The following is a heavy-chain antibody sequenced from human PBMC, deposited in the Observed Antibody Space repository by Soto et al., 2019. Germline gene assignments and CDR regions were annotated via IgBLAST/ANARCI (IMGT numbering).Heavy chain of an antibody. CDR1: GYTFTSYY. CDR2: INPSGGST. V-gene: IGHV1-46*01. CDR3: ARDGPAFYYYDSSGYYDY. J-gene: IGHJ4*02. Sequence: ASVKVSCKASGYTFTSYYMHWVRQAPGQGLEWMGIINPSGGSTSHAQKFQGRVTMTRDTSTSTVYMELSSLRSEDTAVYYCARDGPAFYYYDSSGYYDYWGQGTLVTVSS. D-gene: IGHD3-22*01.